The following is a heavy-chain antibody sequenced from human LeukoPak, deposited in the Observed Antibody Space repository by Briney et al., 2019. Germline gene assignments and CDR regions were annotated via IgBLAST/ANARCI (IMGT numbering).Heavy chain of an antibody. CDR3: ARDRAQYYGDY. D-gene: IGHD6-19*01. J-gene: IGHJ4*02. CDR2: IFYSGST. CDR1: GGSISSSSYY. V-gene: IGHV4-39*02. Sequence: SETLSLTCTVSGGSISSSSYYWGWIRQPPGKGLEWIGSIFYSGSTYYNPSPKSRLALSVDTSKNQFSLKLNSVTAADTAVYYCARDRAQYYGDYWGQGTLVTVSS.